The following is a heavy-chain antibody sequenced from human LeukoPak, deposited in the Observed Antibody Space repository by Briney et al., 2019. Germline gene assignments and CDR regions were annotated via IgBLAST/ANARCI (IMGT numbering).Heavy chain of an antibody. V-gene: IGHV4-4*02. D-gene: IGHD6-19*01. J-gene: IGHJ4*02. CDR3: ARTIAVAGKIVY. Sequence: SGTLSLTCAVSGGSISSGNWWSWVRQPPGKGLEWIGEIYHSGSTNYNSSLKSRVTISVDKSKNQFSLNLSSVTAADTAMYYCARTIAVAGKIVYWGQGTLVTVSS. CDR1: GGSISSGNW. CDR2: IYHSGST.